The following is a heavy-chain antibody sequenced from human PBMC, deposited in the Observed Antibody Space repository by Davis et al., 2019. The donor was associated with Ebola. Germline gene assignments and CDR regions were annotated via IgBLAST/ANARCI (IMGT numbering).Heavy chain of an antibody. CDR2: IIPIFGTA. CDR1: GGTFSSYA. V-gene: IGHV1-69*05. Sequence: SVKVSCKASGGTFSSYAISWVRQAPGQGLEWMGGIIPIFGTANYAQKLQGRVTMTTDTSTSTAYMELRSLRSDDTAVYYCARRPYGMDVWGQGTTVTVSS. J-gene: IGHJ6*02. CDR3: ARRPYGMDV.